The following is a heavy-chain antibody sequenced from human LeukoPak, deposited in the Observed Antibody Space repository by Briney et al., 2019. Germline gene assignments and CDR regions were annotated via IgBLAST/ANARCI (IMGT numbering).Heavy chain of an antibody. CDR3: ARVIVVITPNNFDY. J-gene: IGHJ4*02. V-gene: IGHV4-39*01. CDR2: IYYSGST. CDR1: GGSISSSSYY. Sequence: SETLSLTCTVSGGSISSSSYYWGWIRQPPGKGLEWIGSIYYSGSTYYNPSLKSRVTISVDTSKNQFSLKLSSVTAADTAVYYCARVIVVITPNNFDYWGQGTLVTVSS. D-gene: IGHD3-22*01.